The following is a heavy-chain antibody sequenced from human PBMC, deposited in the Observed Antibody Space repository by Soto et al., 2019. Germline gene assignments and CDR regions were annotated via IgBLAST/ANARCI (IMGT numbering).Heavy chain of an antibody. CDR1: GGTFSSYA. J-gene: IGHJ3*02. Sequence: SVKVSCKASGGTFSSYAISWVRQAPGQGLEWMGGIIPIFGTANYAQKFQGRVTITADESTSTAYMEMSSLRSEDTDVYYSTSYVQSIAVVLIDAFDIWGRGTMVTVSS. CDR2: IIPIFGTA. D-gene: IGHD3-10*02. CDR3: TSYVQSIAVVLIDAFDI. V-gene: IGHV1-69*13.